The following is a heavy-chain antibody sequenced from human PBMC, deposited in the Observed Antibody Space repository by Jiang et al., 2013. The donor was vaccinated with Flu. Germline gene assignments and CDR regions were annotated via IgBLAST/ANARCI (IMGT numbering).Heavy chain of an antibody. CDR2: IYYSGST. Sequence: GSGLVKPSETLSLTCTVSGGSISSYYWSWIRQPPGKGLEWIGYIYYSGSTNYNPSLKSRVTISVDTSKNQFSLKLSSVTAADTAVYYCARHDFKQLVPGAFDIWGQGTMVTVSS. V-gene: IGHV4-59*08. CDR1: GGSISSYY. D-gene: IGHD6-6*01. CDR3: ARHDFKQLVPGAFDI. J-gene: IGHJ3*02.